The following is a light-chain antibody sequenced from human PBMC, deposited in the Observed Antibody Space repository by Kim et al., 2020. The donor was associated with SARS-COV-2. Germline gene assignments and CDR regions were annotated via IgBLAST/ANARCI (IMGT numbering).Light chain of an antibody. CDR2: YTS. V-gene: IGKV6D-21*02. Sequence: YVTPKEKVTITCRASQNIGGSLHWYQQKTDQSPKLLIKYTSQSISGVPSRFSGSGSGTDFTLTIDSLEAEDAAAYYCHQSSDLPYTFGQGTKLEI. CDR1: QNIGGS. CDR3: HQSSDLPYT. J-gene: IGKJ2*01.